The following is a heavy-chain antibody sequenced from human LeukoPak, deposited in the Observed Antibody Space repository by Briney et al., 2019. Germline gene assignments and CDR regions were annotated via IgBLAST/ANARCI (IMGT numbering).Heavy chain of an antibody. V-gene: IGHV3-30-3*01. CDR2: ISYDGSNK. CDR1: XXTFSSXX. CDR3: ARDYLDY. Sequence: AAXXXTFSSXXXXXVRXXPGXGLEWVAVISYDGSNKYYADSVKGRFTISRDNSKNTLYLQMNSLRAEDTAVYYCARDYLDYWGQGTLVTVSS. J-gene: IGHJ4*02.